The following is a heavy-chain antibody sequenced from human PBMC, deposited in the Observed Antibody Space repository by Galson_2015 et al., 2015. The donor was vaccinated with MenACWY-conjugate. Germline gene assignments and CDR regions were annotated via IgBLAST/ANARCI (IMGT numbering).Heavy chain of an antibody. J-gene: IGHJ6*02. V-gene: IGHV3-48*04. CDR2: ISSSRSTI. D-gene: IGHD1-1*01. CDR3: ARDSTGNWNDFVYSYYGMDV. Sequence: KGLEWVSYISSSRSTIYYADSVKGRFTISRDNAKNSLYLQMNSLRAEDTAMYYCARDSTGNWNDFVYSYYGMDVWGQGTTVTVSS.